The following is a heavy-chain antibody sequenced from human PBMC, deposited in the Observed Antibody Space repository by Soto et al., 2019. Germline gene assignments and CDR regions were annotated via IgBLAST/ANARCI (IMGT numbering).Heavy chain of an antibody. J-gene: IGHJ4*02. CDR2: ISGRGGSR. D-gene: IGHD6-13*01. CDR1: GITFISYA. Sequence: GQVLESGGGLVQPGGPLRLSCAASGITFISYAMSWVRQASGKGLAWVSAISGRGGSRYYADSVKGRFTISRDNSNNTLYLQMNSLRAEDTAVYCCAEKLGGLAAPIDYWGQGTLVTVAA. CDR3: AEKLGGLAAPIDY. V-gene: IGHV3-23*01.